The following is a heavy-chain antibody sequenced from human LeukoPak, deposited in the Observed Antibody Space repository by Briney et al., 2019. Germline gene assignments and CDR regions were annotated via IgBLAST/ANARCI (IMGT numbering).Heavy chain of an antibody. CDR1: GFTFSGYA. CDR3: AKDFRITIFGVVTPFDY. D-gene: IGHD3-3*01. CDR2: ISGSGGST. Sequence: GGSLRLSCAASGFTFSGYAMSWVRQAPGKGLEWASAISGSGGSTYYADSVKGRFTISRDNSKNTLYLQMNSLRAEDTAVYYCAKDFRITIFGVVTPFDYWGQGTLVTVSS. J-gene: IGHJ4*02. V-gene: IGHV3-23*01.